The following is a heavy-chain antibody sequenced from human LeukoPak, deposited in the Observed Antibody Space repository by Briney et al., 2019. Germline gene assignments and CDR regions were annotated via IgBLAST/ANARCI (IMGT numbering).Heavy chain of an antibody. V-gene: IGHV3-23*01. J-gene: IGHJ4*02. Sequence: PGGSLRLSCAASGFTFSSYAMSWVRQAPGKGLEWVSAISGSGGSTYYADSVKGRFTISRDNSKNTLYLQMSSLRAEDTAVYYCAKDLPGYCSSTSCPGTFDYWGQGTLVTVSS. CDR2: ISGSGGST. CDR1: GFTFSSYA. CDR3: AKDLPGYCSSTSCPGTFDY. D-gene: IGHD2-2*01.